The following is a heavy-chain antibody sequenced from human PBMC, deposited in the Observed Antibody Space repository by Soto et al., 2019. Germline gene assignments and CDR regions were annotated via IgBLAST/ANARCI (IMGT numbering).Heavy chain of an antibody. J-gene: IGHJ4*01. D-gene: IGHD1-26*01. CDR3: ARGEQYSERIFDY. CDR2: TYYRSKWYY. Sequence: QTLSLTCAITGDSVSSNSAGWSWVRQSPSRGLEWLGRTYYRSKWYYEYAVSVRGRITINPDTSKNQYSLQLNSVTPEDTAVYFCARGEQYSERIFDYWGQGTLVTVSS. V-gene: IGHV6-1*01. CDR1: GDSVSSNSAG.